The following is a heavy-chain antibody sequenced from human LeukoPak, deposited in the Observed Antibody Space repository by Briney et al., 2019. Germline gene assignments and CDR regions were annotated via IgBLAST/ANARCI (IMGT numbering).Heavy chain of an antibody. CDR1: GYTFTSYG. CDR3: ARDSLRYCSSTSCYLHGYYYCYYMDV. D-gene: IGHD2-2*01. Sequence: ASVKVSCKASGYTFTSYGISWVRQAPGQGLEWMGWISAYNGNTNYAQKLQGRVTMTTDTSTSTAYMELRSLRSDDTAVYYCARDSLRYCSSTSCYLHGYYYCYYMDVWGKGTTVTISS. V-gene: IGHV1-18*01. CDR2: ISAYNGNT. J-gene: IGHJ6*03.